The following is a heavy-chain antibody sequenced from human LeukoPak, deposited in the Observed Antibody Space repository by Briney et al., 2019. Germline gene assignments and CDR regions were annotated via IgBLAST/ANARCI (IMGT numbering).Heavy chain of an antibody. D-gene: IGHD5-12*01. CDR3: AKPGRWLHFSLYFAY. Sequence: GGSLRLSCAASGFTFGDYAMHWVRQAPGKGLEWVSGISWNSCSIGYADSVRGRFTISRDSAKISLYLHMNSLRSDDRALYYCAKPGRWLHFSLYFAYWRQPTLLTVCS. J-gene: IGHJ4*02. CDR1: GFTFGDYA. V-gene: IGHV3-9*01. CDR2: ISWNSCSI.